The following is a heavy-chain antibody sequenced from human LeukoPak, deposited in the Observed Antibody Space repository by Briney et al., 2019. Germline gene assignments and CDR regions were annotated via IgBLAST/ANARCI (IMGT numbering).Heavy chain of an antibody. CDR3: ARRNQAAVGHEVDY. Sequence: SETLSLTCTVSGGSMSSYYWTWIRQPPGKGLEWIGYIYASGTTYYNPSLKSRAIISLDTSKNQFSLKLSSVTAADTAVYYCARRNQAAVGHEVDYGGQGTLVTVSS. CDR1: GGSMSSYY. J-gene: IGHJ4*02. CDR2: IYASGTT. V-gene: IGHV4-59*08. D-gene: IGHD6-13*01.